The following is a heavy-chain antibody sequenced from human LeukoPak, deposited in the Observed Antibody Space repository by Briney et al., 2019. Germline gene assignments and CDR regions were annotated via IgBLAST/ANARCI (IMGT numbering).Heavy chain of an antibody. Sequence: SETLSLTCTVSGGSISSYYWSWIRQPPGKGLEWIGYIYYSGSTNYNPSLKSRATISLDTSKNQFSLKVSSVTAADTAIYYCARHTYARPFDSWGQGTLVTVSS. J-gene: IGHJ4*02. CDR3: ARHTYARPFDS. D-gene: IGHD6-6*01. V-gene: IGHV4-59*08. CDR1: GGSISSYY. CDR2: IYYSGST.